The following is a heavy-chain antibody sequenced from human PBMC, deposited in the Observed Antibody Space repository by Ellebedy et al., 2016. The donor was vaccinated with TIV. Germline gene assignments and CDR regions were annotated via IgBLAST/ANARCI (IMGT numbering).Heavy chain of an antibody. V-gene: IGHV3-48*03. CDR2: ISGSGGMM. D-gene: IGHD6-6*01. J-gene: IGHJ4*02. CDR3: ARRSRVPSYYFDY. CDR1: GFIFSSYY. Sequence: GESLKISCVASGFIFSSYYMTWVRQAPGKGLEWISYISGSGGMMDHAESVKGRFTLSRDNAKNSLYLQLSSLRAEDTAVYYGARRSRVPSYYFDYWGQGALVTVSS.